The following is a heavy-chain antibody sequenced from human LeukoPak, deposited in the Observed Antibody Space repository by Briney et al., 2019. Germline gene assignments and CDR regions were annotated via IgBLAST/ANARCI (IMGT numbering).Heavy chain of an antibody. V-gene: IGHV3-72*01. CDR1: GFTFSGSA. Sequence: GGSLRLSCAASGFTFSGSAMHWVRQAPGKGLEWVGRTRNKANSYTTEYAAAVKGRFTISRDDSNNSLYLQMNSLKPEDTAVYCCARVAELDYDFWSGYYREPHYFDYWGQGTLVTVSS. CDR2: TRNKANSYTT. J-gene: IGHJ4*02. D-gene: IGHD3-3*01. CDR3: ARVAELDYDFWSGYYREPHYFDY.